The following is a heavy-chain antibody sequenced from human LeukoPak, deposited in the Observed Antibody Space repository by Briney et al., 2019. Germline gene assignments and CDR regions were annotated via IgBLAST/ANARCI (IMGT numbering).Heavy chain of an antibody. CDR3: AKGRYSSSGGYYFDY. CDR1: GFTFSSYV. Sequence: PGGSLRLSCAASGFTFSSYVMSWVRQAPGKGLEWVSTIRGSDGGTYYADSVKGRFTIPRDNSKNTLYLQMNSLRAEDTAVYYCAKGRYSSSGGYYFDYWGQGTLVTVSS. V-gene: IGHV3-23*01. CDR2: IRGSDGGT. J-gene: IGHJ4*02. D-gene: IGHD6-13*01.